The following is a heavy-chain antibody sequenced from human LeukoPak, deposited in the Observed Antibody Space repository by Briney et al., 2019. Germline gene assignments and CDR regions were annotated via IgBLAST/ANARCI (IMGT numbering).Heavy chain of an antibody. CDR2: IYSGGST. D-gene: IGHD2-21*02. CDR3: AREVVVVTNNYNWFDP. CDR1: GFTFSSYE. V-gene: IGHV3-66*01. Sequence: GGSLRLSCAASGFTFSSYEMNWVRQAPGKGLEWVSVIYSGGSTYYADSVKGRFTISRDNSKNTLYLQMNSLRAEDTAVYYCAREVVVVTNNYNWFDPWGQGTLVTVSS. J-gene: IGHJ5*02.